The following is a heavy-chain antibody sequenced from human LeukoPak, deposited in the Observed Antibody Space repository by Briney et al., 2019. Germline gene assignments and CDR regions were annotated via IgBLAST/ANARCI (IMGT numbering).Heavy chain of an antibody. CDR3: ARERLEYSSSYWYFDL. J-gene: IGHJ2*01. Sequence: GASVKVSCKASGYTFTSYGISWLRQAPGQGLEWMGWISAYNGNTNYAQKLQGRVTMTTDTSTSTAYMELRSLRSDDTAVYYCARERLEYSSSYWYFDLWGRGTLVTVSS. V-gene: IGHV1-18*01. D-gene: IGHD6-6*01. CDR1: GYTFTSYG. CDR2: ISAYNGNT.